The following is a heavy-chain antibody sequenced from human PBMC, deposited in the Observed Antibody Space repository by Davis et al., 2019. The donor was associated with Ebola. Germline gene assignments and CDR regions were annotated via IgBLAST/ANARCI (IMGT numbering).Heavy chain of an antibody. CDR1: GISFSNYG. J-gene: IGHJ3*02. CDR2: ISPDGSDK. V-gene: IGHV3-30*03. Sequence: GESLKISCAASGISFSNYGMFWVRQAPGKVMEWVAVISPDGSDKNYADSGKGRFTISRDNSKNTLDLQMNSLRPEDTAVYYCVKTRSNWWKDALEIWGRGTMVIVSS. D-gene: IGHD2-8*02. CDR3: VKTRSNWWKDALEI.